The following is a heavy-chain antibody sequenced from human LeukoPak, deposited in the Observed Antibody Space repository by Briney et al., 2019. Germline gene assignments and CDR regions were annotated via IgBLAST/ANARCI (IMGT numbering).Heavy chain of an antibody. Sequence: PSETLSLTCTVSGYSINNGYYWGWIRPPPGKGLEWIGSIYHSGSTYYKPSLKSRVTISVDTSKNQFSLKLSSVTAADTAVYYCARGYIAAVAFDWGQGTLVTVSS. J-gene: IGHJ4*02. D-gene: IGHD6-13*01. CDR1: GYSINNGYY. CDR2: IYHSGST. CDR3: ARGYIAAVAFD. V-gene: IGHV4-38-2*02.